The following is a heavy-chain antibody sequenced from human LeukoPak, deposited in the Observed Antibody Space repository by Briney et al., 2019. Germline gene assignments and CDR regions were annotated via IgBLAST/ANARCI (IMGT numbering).Heavy chain of an antibody. CDR3: ALARTTINWFDP. CDR1: GGTFSSYA. CDR2: IIPIFGTA. V-gene: IGHV1-69*13. J-gene: IGHJ5*02. Sequence: SVKVSCKASGGTFSSYAISWVRQAPGQGLEWMGGIIPIFGTANYAQKFQGRVTITADESTSTAYMELSSLRSEDTAVYYCALARTTINWFDPWGQGTLVTVSS. D-gene: IGHD1-1*01.